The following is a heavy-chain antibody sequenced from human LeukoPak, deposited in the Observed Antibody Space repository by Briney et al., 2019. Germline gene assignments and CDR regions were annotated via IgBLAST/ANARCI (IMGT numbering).Heavy chain of an antibody. D-gene: IGHD3-3*01. Sequence: PGGSLRLSCAASGFTFSSYEMNWVRQAPGKGLEWVSYISSSGSTIYYADSVKGRFTISRDNAKNSLYLQMNSLRAEDTAVYYCAKSGNFWSGYLLIDYYYMDVWGKGTTVTVSS. J-gene: IGHJ6*03. V-gene: IGHV3-48*03. CDR3: AKSGNFWSGYLLIDYYYMDV. CDR2: ISSSGSTI. CDR1: GFTFSSYE.